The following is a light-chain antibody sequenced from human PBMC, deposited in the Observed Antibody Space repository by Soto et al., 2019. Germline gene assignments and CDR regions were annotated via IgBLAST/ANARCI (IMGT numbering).Light chain of an antibody. CDR1: QSVSSY. J-gene: IGKJ2*01. V-gene: IGKV3-15*01. CDR2: TTS. Sequence: EIVMTQSPATLSVSPGERVTLSCRASQSVSSYLAWYQQKPGQPPRLLIYTTSSRATGIPARFSGSGSGTEFTLTISSLQSEDFAVYYCQQFNSWPYTFGQGTKLEIK. CDR3: QQFNSWPYT.